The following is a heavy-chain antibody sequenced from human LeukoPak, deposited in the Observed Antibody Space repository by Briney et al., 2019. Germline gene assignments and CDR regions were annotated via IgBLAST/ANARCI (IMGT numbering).Heavy chain of an antibody. CDR2: ISGSGGST. V-gene: IGHV3-23*01. D-gene: IGHD6-6*01. CDR3: AKGLVPDY. Sequence: PGGSLRLSCAASGFTFSSYVMNWVRQAPGKGLEWVLGISGSGGSTYYADSVKGRFTISRDNSKNMLYLQMSSLRAEDTAVYYCAKGLVPDYWGQGTLVTVSS. CDR1: GFTFSSYV. J-gene: IGHJ4*02.